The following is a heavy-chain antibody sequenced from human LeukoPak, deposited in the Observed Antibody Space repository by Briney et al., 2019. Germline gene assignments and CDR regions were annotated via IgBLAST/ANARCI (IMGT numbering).Heavy chain of an antibody. CDR2: ISWKSGSI. J-gene: IGHJ4*02. CDR3: AKASSYVLYDSSGSAVLLGY. CDR1: GFTFDDYA. D-gene: IGHD3-22*01. V-gene: IGHV3-9*01. Sequence: GGSLRLSCAASGFTFDDYAMHGVRQAPGKGLEWVSGISWKSGSIVYADSVKGRFTISRDNAKNSLYLQMNSPRTEDTALYYCAKASSYVLYDSSGSAVLLGYWGQGTLVTVSS.